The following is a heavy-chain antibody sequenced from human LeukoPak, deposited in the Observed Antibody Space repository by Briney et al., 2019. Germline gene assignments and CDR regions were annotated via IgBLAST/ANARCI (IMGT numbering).Heavy chain of an antibody. CDR3: ARDRDGLQQWLVRYYYYGMDV. J-gene: IGHJ6*02. V-gene: IGHV3-30-3*01. Sequence: GGSLRLSCAASGFTFSNYAMHWVRQAPGKGLEGVAVISYDGSNKYYADSVKGRFTISRDNSKNTLHLQMNSLRAEDTAVYYCARDRDGLQQWLVRYYYYGMDVWGQGTTVTVSS. D-gene: IGHD6-19*01. CDR2: ISYDGSNK. CDR1: GFTFSNYA.